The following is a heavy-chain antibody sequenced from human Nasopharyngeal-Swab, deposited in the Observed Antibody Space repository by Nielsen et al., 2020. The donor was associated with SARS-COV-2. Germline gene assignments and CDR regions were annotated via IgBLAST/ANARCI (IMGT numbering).Heavy chain of an antibody. Sequence: GESLKISCVDSGFRDYSMNWVRQAPGKGLEWVSSISSSSSDIYYADSVKGRFTISRDSAKNSLYLQMNNLRAEDTAVYYCARAGLGGSFHYYYGMDVWGQGTTVTVSS. CDR1: GFRDYS. J-gene: IGHJ6*02. D-gene: IGHD2-15*01. CDR2: ISSSSSDI. V-gene: IGHV3-21*01. CDR3: ARAGLGGSFHYYYGMDV.